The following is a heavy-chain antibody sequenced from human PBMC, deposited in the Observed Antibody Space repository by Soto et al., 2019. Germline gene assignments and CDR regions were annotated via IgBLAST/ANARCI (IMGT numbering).Heavy chain of an antibody. CDR1: GYSFTSYW. Sequence: PGESLKISCKGFGYSFTSYWTAWVRQMTGKGLEWMGVIYPGESDTRYSPSFQGHVTISADKSTNTAYLQWDSLRASDTAMYYWARLLFDGYFYSMDVLGQGTTVTVSS. J-gene: IGHJ6*02. CDR2: IYPGESDT. V-gene: IGHV5-51*01. CDR3: ARLLFDGYFYSMDV. D-gene: IGHD3-3*01.